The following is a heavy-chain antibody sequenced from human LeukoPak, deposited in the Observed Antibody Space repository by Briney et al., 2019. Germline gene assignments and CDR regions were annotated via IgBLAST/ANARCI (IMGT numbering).Heavy chain of an antibody. CDR2: ISAYNGNT. V-gene: IGHV1-18*01. CDR3: ARDTXRYYDXXGYHS. Sequence: ASVKVSCKASGYTFTSYGISWVRQAPGQGLEWMGWISAYNGNTNYAQKLQGRVTMTTDTSTSTAYMELRSLRSDDTAVYYCARDTXRYYDXXGYHSWGQGTXVTVSS. CDR1: GYTFTSYG. J-gene: IGHJ1*01. D-gene: IGHD3-22*01.